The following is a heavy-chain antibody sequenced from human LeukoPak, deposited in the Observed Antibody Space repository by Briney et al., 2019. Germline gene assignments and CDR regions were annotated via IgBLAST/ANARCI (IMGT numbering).Heavy chain of an antibody. J-gene: IGHJ4*02. V-gene: IGHV1-18*01. CDR3: ARGGGYSGSSTSDY. CDR1: GYTFTSYD. Sequence: ASVKVSCKASGYTFTSYDINWVRQATGQGLEWMGWISAYNGNTNYAQKLQGRVTMTTDTSTSTAYMELRSLRSDDTAVYYCARGGGYSGSSTSDYWGQGTLVTVSS. D-gene: IGHD1-26*01. CDR2: ISAYNGNT.